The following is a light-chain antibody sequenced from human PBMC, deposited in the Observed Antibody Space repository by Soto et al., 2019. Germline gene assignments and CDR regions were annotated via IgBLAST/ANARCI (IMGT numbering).Light chain of an antibody. V-gene: IGLV2-8*01. CDR2: EVY. J-gene: IGLJ1*01. CDR3: SSYVGTNSYV. Sequence: QSALTQPPSASGSPGQSVTISCTGTSSDVGGYNYVSWYQHHPGKAPKLIIYEVYKQPSGVPDRFSGSKSGSTAALTVSELQAEDEADYYCSSYVGTNSYVFGTGTKVTVL. CDR1: SSDVGGYNY.